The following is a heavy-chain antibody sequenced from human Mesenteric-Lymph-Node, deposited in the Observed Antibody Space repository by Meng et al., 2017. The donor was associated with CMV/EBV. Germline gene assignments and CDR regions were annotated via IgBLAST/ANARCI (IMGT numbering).Heavy chain of an antibody. V-gene: IGHV1-69*05. CDR3: ARDGGSYGTDAFDI. CDR1: GGTSINYA. CDR2: IIPIFGTA. D-gene: IGHD3-16*01. Sequence: SVKVSCKASGGTSINYAISWVRQAPGQGLEWMGGIIPIFGTANYAHKFQDRVTVTTDEFTTTAYMELNSLRSDDTAVYYCARDGGSYGTDAFDIWGQGTMVTVSS. J-gene: IGHJ3*02.